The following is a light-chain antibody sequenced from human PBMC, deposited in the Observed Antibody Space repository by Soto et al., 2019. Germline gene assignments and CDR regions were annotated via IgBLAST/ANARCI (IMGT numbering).Light chain of an antibody. CDR2: QDS. V-gene: IGLV3-1*01. J-gene: IGLJ2*01. CDR3: QAWDSSTVV. Sequence: SYELTQPPSVSVSPGQTASITCSGDKLGDKYACWYQQKPGQSPVLVIYQDSKRPSGIPERFSGSNSGNTATLTISGTQAMDEADYYCQAWDSSTVVFXGGTKVTVL. CDR1: KLGDKY.